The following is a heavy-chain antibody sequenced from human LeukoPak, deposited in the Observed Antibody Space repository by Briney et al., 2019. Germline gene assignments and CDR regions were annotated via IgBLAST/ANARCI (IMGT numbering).Heavy chain of an antibody. CDR2: ISYDGSNK. V-gene: IGHV3-30-3*01. J-gene: IGHJ4*02. Sequence: QTGGSLRLSCAASVFTFSSYSMHWVRQAPCKGLEWVAVISYDGSNKYYADSVKGRFTISRDNSKNTLYLQMNSLRAEDTAVYYCARGGYYDSSGYYYVDYWGQGTLVTVSS. D-gene: IGHD3-22*01. CDR1: VFTFSSYS. CDR3: ARGGYYDSSGYYYVDY.